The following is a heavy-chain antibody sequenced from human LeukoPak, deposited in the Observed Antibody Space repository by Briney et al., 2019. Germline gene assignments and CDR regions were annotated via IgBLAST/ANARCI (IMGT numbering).Heavy chain of an antibody. CDR1: GYTFTGYY. CDR3: ARDREVVVVPAAIPPLDNWFDP. Sequence: GASVKASCKASGYTFTGYYMHWVRQAPGQGLEWMGWINPNSGGTNYAQKFQGRVTMTRDTSISTAYMELSRLRSDDTAVYYCARDREVVVVPAAIPPLDNWFDPWGQGTLVTVSS. V-gene: IGHV1-2*02. CDR2: INPNSGGT. D-gene: IGHD2-2*02. J-gene: IGHJ5*02.